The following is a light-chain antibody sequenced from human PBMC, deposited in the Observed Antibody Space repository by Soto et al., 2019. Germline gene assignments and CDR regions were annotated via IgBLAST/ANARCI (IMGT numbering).Light chain of an antibody. CDR3: QQDYNLPF. Sequence: PGERVTLSCRASQSVSSSYLTWYQQKPGQAPRLLIYGASTRATSIPARFSGSGSGTDFILTISSLQPEDFAVYYCQQDYNLPFFGQGTKLEIK. CDR2: GAS. J-gene: IGKJ2*01. CDR1: QSVSSSY. V-gene: IGKV3D-7*01.